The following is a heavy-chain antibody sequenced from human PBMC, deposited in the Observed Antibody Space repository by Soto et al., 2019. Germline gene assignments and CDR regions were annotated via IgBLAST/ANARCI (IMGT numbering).Heavy chain of an antibody. V-gene: IGHV1-58*01. Sequence: QMQLVQSGPEVKKPGTSVKVSCKASGFTFTSSAVQWVRQARGQRLEWIGWIVVGSGNTNYAQKFQERVTITRDMSTSTAYMEPSSLRSEDTAVYYCAADGDKGAYFDYWGQGTLVTVSS. D-gene: IGHD7-27*01. CDR1: GFTFTSSA. CDR3: AADGDKGAYFDY. J-gene: IGHJ4*02. CDR2: IVVGSGNT.